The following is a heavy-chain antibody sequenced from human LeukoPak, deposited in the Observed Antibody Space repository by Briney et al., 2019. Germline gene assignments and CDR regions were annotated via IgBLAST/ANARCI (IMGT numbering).Heavy chain of an antibody. CDR1: RFTFSYFA. CDR2: LSDDGSNK. J-gene: IGHJ4*02. V-gene: IGHV3-30*18. CDR3: AKDPHSSSWYYFDS. D-gene: IGHD6-13*01. Sequence: GGSLRLSCAASRFTFSYFAMHWVRQAPGKGLEWVAVLSDDGSNKFYADSVKGRFTISGDNSKNTLYLQMNSLRAEDTAFYYCAKDPHSSSWYYFDSWGQGTLVTVSS.